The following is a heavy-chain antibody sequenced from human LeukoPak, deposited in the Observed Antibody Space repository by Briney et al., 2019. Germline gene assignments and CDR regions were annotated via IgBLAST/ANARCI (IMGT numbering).Heavy chain of an antibody. CDR2: ISGSGVGA. CDR1: GLTITTYA. J-gene: IGHJ4*02. D-gene: IGHD3-10*01. CDR3: AKGDYYDFDS. Sequence: GGSLLLSCAASGLTITTYAMSWVRQAPGKGLECVSTISGSGVGAYYADSVKGRFTISRDNSKNTLYLQMNSLRAEDTAVYYCAKGDYYDFDSWGQGTLVTVSS. V-gene: IGHV3-23*01.